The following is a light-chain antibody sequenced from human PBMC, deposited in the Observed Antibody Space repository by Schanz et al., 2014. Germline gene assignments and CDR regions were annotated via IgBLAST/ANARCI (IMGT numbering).Light chain of an antibody. CDR1: QTVASRY. CDR2: GAS. CDR3: QQYADWPQT. J-gene: IGKJ1*01. V-gene: IGKV3D-15*01. Sequence: PGERATLSCRASQTVASRYLAWFQQKPGQAPRLLISGASSRATGIPDRFSGSGSGTEFTLTISSLQSEDFAVYYCQQYADWPQTFGQGTKVEVK.